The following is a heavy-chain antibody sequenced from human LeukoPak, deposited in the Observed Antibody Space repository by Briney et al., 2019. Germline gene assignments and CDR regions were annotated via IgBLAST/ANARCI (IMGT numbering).Heavy chain of an antibody. CDR3: ARDGDYYGSGSYSYFDY. CDR1: GFTCDDYG. D-gene: IGHD3-10*01. CDR2: INWNGGST. J-gene: IGHJ4*02. Sequence: GGSLRLSCAASGFTCDDYGMSWVRQAPGKGLEWVSGINWNGGSTGYADSVKGRFTISRDNAKNSLYLQMNSLRAEDTALYYCARDGDYYGSGSYSYFDYWGQGTLVTVSS. V-gene: IGHV3-20*04.